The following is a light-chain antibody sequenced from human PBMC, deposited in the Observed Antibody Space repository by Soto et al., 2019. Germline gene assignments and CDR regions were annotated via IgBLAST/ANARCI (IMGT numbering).Light chain of an antibody. J-gene: IGKJ1*01. Sequence: DIQMTQSPSSLSASVGDRVTITCRTSQSITNYLNWYQQKPGKAPRLLIYAASSLQSGVPSRFSGSGSGTDFTLTISSLQPEDFATYYCQQSYGTPKTFGQVTKVDIK. CDR1: QSITNY. V-gene: IGKV1-39*01. CDR3: QQSYGTPKT. CDR2: AAS.